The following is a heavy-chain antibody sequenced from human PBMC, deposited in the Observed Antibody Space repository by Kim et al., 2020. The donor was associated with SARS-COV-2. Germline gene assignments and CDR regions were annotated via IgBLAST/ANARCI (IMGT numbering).Heavy chain of an antibody. D-gene: IGHD6-13*01. V-gene: IGHV3-21*04. CDR3: AIDLGAAAGYLDY. CDR2: ITSSSSYI. Sequence: GGSLRLSCAGSGFAFSSYSMNWVRQAPGKGLEWVSSITSSSSYIYYADSVKGRFTISRDNAKNSLYLQMNSLRAEDTAIYYCAIDLGAAAGYLDYWGQGTLVTVSS. CDR1: GFAFSSYS. J-gene: IGHJ4*02.